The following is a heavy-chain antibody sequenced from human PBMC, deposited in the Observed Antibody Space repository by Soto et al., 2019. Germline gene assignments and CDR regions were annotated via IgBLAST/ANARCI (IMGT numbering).Heavy chain of an antibody. D-gene: IGHD3-10*01. CDR2: ISGSGGST. V-gene: IGHV3-23*01. Sequence: EVQLLESGGGLVQPGGSLRLSCAASGFTFSSYAMSWVRQAPGKGLEWVSAISGSGGSTYYADSVKGRFTISRDNSKNTLYLQMNSLRAEDTAVYYCARTGGYFFSPPVDYWGQGTLVTVSS. CDR1: GFTFSSYA. CDR3: ARTGGYFFSPPVDY. J-gene: IGHJ4*02.